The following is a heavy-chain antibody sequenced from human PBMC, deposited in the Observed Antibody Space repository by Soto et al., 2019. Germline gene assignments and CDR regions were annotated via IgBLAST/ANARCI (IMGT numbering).Heavy chain of an antibody. CDR3: ARSSLVVAATGGGYFQH. D-gene: IGHD2-15*01. V-gene: IGHV4-4*02. Sequence: QVQLQESGPGLVKPSGTLSLTCAVSSGSISSSNWWSWVRQPPGKGLEWIGEIYHSGSTNYNPSLKGRVTISVDKSKNQFSLKLSSVTAADTAVYYCARSSLVVAATGGGYFQHWGQGTLVTVSS. CDR2: IYHSGST. CDR1: SGSISSSNW. J-gene: IGHJ1*01.